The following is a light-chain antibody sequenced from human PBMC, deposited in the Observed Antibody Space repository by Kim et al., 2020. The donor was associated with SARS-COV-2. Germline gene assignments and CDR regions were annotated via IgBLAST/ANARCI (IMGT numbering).Light chain of an antibody. J-gene: IGLJ3*02. Sequence: QRVTSSCTGSRSNIGAGYEIHWYQQLPGTATKLLSYSSSNRPSGVPDRFSGSKSGTSASLAITGLQAEDEADYYCQSYDSSLSGWVFGGGTQLTVL. CDR2: SSS. CDR1: RSNIGAGYE. V-gene: IGLV1-40*01. CDR3: QSYDSSLSGWV.